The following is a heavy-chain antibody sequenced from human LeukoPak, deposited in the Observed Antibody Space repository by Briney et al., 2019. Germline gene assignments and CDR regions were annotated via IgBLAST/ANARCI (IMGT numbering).Heavy chain of an antibody. Sequence: ASVKVSCKASGGTFSSYAISWVRQAPGQGLEWMGGIIPIFGTANYAQKFQGRVTITTDESTSTAYMELSSLRSEDTAVYYCAVDAYLGGHLGNWFVPWGQGTLVTVSS. CDR3: AVDAYLGGHLGNWFVP. CDR1: GGTFSSYA. D-gene: IGHD2-21*01. CDR2: IIPIFGTA. V-gene: IGHV1-69*05. J-gene: IGHJ5*02.